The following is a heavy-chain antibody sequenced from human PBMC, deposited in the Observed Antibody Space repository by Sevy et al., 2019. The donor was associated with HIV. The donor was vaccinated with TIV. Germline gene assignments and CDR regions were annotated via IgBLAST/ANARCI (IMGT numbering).Heavy chain of an antibody. CDR3: ARDSGTYPYYFDY. V-gene: IGHV4-61*01. J-gene: IGHJ4*02. Sequence: SETLSLTWTVSGGSVSSGSYFWSWIRQPPGKGLEWIGYIHYSGSTNYNPSLKSRVSISVDTSKNQFSLNLSSVTAADTAVYYCARDSGTYPYYFDYWGQGTLVTVSS. D-gene: IGHD1-26*01. CDR2: IHYSGST. CDR1: GGSVSSGSYF.